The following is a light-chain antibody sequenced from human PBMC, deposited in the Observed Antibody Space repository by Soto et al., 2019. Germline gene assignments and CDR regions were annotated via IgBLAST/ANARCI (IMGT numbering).Light chain of an antibody. J-gene: IGLJ3*02. Sequence: QPVLTQRPSASASLGASVKLTCTLSSGHNSYAIAWHQQQPEKGPRYLMKLNSDGSHSKGDGIPDRFSGSSSGAERYLTISSLQSEDVADYYCQTWSTDIRVFGGGTKLTVL. CDR2: LNSDGSH. V-gene: IGLV4-69*01. CDR3: QTWSTDIRV. CDR1: SGHNSYA.